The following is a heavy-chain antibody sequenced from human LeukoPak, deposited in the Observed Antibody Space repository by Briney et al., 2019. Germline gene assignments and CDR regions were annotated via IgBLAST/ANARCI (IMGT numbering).Heavy chain of an antibody. CDR3: ARGRAAAATGWFDP. CDR2: ISAYNGNT. V-gene: IGHV1-18*04. J-gene: IGHJ5*02. D-gene: IGHD6-13*01. CDR1: GYTFTSYG. Sequence: SSVKVSCKASGYTFTSYGISWVRQAPGLGLEWMGWISAYNGNTNYAQKLQGRVTMTTDTSTSTAYMELRSLRSDDTAVYYCARGRAAAATGWFDPWGQGTLVTVSS.